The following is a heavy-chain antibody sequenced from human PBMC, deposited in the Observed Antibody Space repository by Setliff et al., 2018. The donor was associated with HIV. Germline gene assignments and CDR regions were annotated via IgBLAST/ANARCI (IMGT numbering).Heavy chain of an antibody. V-gene: IGHV4-59*08. CDR1: GGSISSYY. Sequence: SETLSLTCTVSGGSISSYYWTWLRQFPGKGLEWIGFIFYTGSPTYNPSLNSRVTISVDTSKNQFSLKVTSVTAADTAVYYCGRQVPVPGVAVTPIDYWGQGTLVTVSS. CDR3: GRQVPVPGVAVTPIDY. J-gene: IGHJ4*02. D-gene: IGHD3-22*01. CDR2: IFYTGSP.